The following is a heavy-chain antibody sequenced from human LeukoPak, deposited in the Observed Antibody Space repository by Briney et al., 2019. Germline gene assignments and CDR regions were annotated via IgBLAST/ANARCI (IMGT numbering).Heavy chain of an antibody. J-gene: IGHJ4*02. Sequence: GGSLRLSCAASGFTFRSYGMHWVRQAPGKGLEWVAFVRYDGSNKYYADYVKGRFTISEDSSKNTLYLQMDSLKSEDTAVYYCAKFGSSGLQGYWGQGTLVTVSS. V-gene: IGHV3-30*02. D-gene: IGHD6-6*01. CDR3: AKFGSSGLQGY. CDR1: GFTFRSYG. CDR2: VRYDGSNK.